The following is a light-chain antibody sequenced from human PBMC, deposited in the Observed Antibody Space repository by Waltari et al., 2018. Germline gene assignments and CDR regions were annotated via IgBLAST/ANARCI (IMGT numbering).Light chain of an antibody. CDR3: CSYRIGSTPGV. J-gene: IGLJ3*02. V-gene: IGLV2-23*02. CDR1: PSDVGSVHL. CDR2: EVT. Sequence: SALTQPASVSGSLGQSITISCSGSPSDVGSVHLVPWYQQFPGTVPKLIIYEVTKRPSGVSSRFSGSKSGNMASLTISGLQPEDEADYYCCSYRIGSTPGVFGGGTKVTVL.